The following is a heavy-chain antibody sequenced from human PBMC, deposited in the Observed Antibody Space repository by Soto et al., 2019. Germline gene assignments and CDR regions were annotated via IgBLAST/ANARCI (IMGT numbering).Heavy chain of an antibody. J-gene: IGHJ4*02. CDR2: IIPIFGTA. CDR1: GGTFSSYA. CDR3: AKEPALALHDYGDYEHLNYFDS. D-gene: IGHD4-17*01. V-gene: IGHV1-69*13. Sequence: SVKVSCKASGGTFSSYAISWVRQAPGQGLEWMGGIIPIFGTANYAQKFQGRVTITADESTSTAYIELSSLRSEDTAVYYCAKEPALALHDYGDYEHLNYFDSWSQGTRVAVSS.